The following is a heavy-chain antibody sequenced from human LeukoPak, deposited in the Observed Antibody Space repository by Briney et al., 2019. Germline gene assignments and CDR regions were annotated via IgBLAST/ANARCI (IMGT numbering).Heavy chain of an antibody. CDR3: ARRSVQLWLRDTYHYTDV. V-gene: IGHV3-20*04. CDR2: INWNGRIT. Sequence: GGSLRLSCAASGFTFDDYAMNWVRQVPGRGLEWVSGINWNGRITEYADSVKDRFTISRQNTKNSLYLYMNNLGGEDTALYFCARRSVQLWLRDTYHYTDVWGKGTTVTVSS. CDR1: GFTFDDYA. D-gene: IGHD5-18*01. J-gene: IGHJ6*03.